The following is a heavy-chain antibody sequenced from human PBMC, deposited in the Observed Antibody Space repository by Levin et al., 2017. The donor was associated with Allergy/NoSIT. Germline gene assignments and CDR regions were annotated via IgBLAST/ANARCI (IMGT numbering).Heavy chain of an antibody. V-gene: IGHV3-30*03. D-gene: IGHD4-17*01. J-gene: IGHJ4*02. CDR1: GFAFSTYG. CDR2: ITYDESNK. Sequence: GGSLRLSCAASGFAFSTYGMHWVRQAPGKGLEWVAVITYDESNKFYADSMKGRFSISRDISKNTVYLHMNSLRPEDSAVYYCARDAVREKDDFWGQGTLVTVSS. CDR3: ARDAVREKDDF.